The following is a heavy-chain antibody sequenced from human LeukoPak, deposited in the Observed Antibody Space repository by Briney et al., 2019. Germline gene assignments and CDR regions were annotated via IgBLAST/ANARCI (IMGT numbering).Heavy chain of an antibody. Sequence: GGSLGLSCEASGLPFSSYAMSWAGRAPGKGLDWVSAISGSGGSTYYADSVKGRFTISRDNSKNTLYLQMNSLRAEDTAVYYCAKDVYCGGDCYSAPFDYWGQGTLVTVSS. J-gene: IGHJ4*02. CDR3: AKDVYCGGDCYSAPFDY. D-gene: IGHD2-21*02. CDR1: GLPFSSYA. CDR2: ISGSGGST. V-gene: IGHV3-23*01.